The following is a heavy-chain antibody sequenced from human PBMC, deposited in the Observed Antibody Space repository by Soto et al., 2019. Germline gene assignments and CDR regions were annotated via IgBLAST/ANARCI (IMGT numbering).Heavy chain of an antibody. Sequence: EVQLEESGGDLVQPGGSLRLSCAASGFTLSAYWMTWVRQAPGKGLEWVANINRDGSKKSYLDSVRGRFTISRDNVGNSLYLLMDSLRADDTALYYCARDVSTGSSSLYLDAFDIWGQGTMVTVSS. CDR2: INRDGSKK. D-gene: IGHD6-13*01. CDR3: ARDVSTGSSSLYLDAFDI. CDR1: GFTLSAYW. J-gene: IGHJ3*02. V-gene: IGHV3-7*05.